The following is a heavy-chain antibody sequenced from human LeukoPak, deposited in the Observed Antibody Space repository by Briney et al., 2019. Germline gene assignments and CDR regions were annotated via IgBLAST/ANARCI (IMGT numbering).Heavy chain of an antibody. D-gene: IGHD3-10*01. CDR3: AKDGADY. Sequence: GGSLRLSCAASGFTFSSYAMSWVRQAPGMGLEWVSSIGSSGDITYYADSVKGRFTISRDNSKNTLYLQMNSLRAEDTAVYYCAKDGADYWGQGTLVTVSS. J-gene: IGHJ4*02. CDR2: IGSSGDIT. CDR1: GFTFSSYA. V-gene: IGHV3-23*01.